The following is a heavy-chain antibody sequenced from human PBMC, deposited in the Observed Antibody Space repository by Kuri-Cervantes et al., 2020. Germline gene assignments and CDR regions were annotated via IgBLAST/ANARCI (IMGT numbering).Heavy chain of an antibody. V-gene: IGHV1-2*02. D-gene: IGHD2-2*02. J-gene: IGHJ6*02. CDR2: INPNSGGT. CDR3: ARDNIVVVPAAILGYYYYGMDV. Sequence: ASVKVSCKASGYTFTGYYMHWVRRAPGQGLEWMGWINPNSGGTNYAQKFQGRVTMTRDTSISTAYMELSRLRSDDTAVYYCARDNIVVVPAAILGYYYYGMDVWGQGITVTVSS. CDR1: GYTFTGYY.